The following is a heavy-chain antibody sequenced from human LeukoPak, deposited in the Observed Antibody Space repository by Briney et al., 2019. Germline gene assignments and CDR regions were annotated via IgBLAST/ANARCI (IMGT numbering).Heavy chain of an antibody. CDR1: GFTFDDYA. V-gene: IGHV3-9*03. D-gene: IGHD6-13*01. CDR3: AKTSGIAAAGTGLDY. Sequence: GGSLRLSCAASGFTFDDYAMHWVRQAPGKGLEWVSGISWNSGSIGYADSVKGRFTISRDNAKNSLYLQMNSLRAEDMALYYCAKTSGIAAAGTGLDYWGQGTLVTVSS. CDR2: ISWNSGSI. J-gene: IGHJ4*02.